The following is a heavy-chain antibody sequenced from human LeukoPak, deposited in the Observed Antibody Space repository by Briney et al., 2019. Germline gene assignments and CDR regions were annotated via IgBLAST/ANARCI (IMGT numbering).Heavy chain of an antibody. CDR2: ISGSGGST. CDR3: AKTRGSGPFDY. Sequence: QPGGSLRLSCAAPGFTFSSYGMHWVRQAPGKGLEWVSAISGSGGSTYYADSVKGRFTISRDNSKNTLYLQMNNLRAEDTAVYYCAKTRGSGPFDYWGQGALVTVSS. V-gene: IGHV3-23*01. D-gene: IGHD3-10*01. CDR1: GFTFSSYG. J-gene: IGHJ4*02.